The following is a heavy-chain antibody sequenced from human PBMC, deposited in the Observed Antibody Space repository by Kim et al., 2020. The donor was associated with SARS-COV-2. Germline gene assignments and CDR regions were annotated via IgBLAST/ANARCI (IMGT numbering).Heavy chain of an antibody. J-gene: IGHJ3*02. V-gene: IGHV3-23*01. CDR3: AKGGSI. Sequence: RGGYTYYADAGKSRLTITRDNSTNPLYRQMNSLRAEDTAVYYCAKGGSIWGQGTMGTVSS. CDR2: RGGYT. D-gene: IGHD3-10*01.